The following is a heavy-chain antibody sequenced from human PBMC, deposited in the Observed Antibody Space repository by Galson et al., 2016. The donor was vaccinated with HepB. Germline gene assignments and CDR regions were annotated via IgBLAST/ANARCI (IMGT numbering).Heavy chain of an antibody. V-gene: IGHV3-66*01. CDR1: GFTVSNNY. D-gene: IGHD7-27*01. Sequence: SLRLSCAVSGFTVSNNYVTWVRQAPGKGLEWVSLIYSAGSTYYADSVKGRFTITRDNSKNTVYLQMHSLKAEDTAVYYCAGGVNWGSMRGLGTLVTVSS. CDR2: IYSAGST. J-gene: IGHJ4*02. CDR3: AGGVNWGSM.